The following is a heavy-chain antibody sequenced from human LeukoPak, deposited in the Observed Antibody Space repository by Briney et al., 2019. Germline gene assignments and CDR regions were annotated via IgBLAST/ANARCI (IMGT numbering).Heavy chain of an antibody. CDR3: AKGRGSGIYVASYYYMDV. CDR1: RFTFSTYS. J-gene: IGHJ6*03. CDR2: ISGDSGTT. D-gene: IGHD3-10*01. Sequence: GGSLRLSCVASRFTFSTYSMGWVRQVPGKGLEWVSVISGDSGTTYYADSVKGRFTISRDNSKNTLYLQMNSLRAEDTAVYYCAKGRGSGIYVASYYYMDVWGKGTTVTVSS. V-gene: IGHV3-23*01.